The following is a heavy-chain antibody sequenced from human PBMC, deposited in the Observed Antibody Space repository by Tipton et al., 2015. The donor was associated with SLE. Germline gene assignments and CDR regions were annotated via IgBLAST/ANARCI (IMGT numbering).Heavy chain of an antibody. Sequence: TLSLTCIVSGGSISSYYWSWIRQPPGKGLEWIGYIYHSGNTYYNPSLKSRVTISVDRSKYQFSLTLSSVTAADTAVYYCARSSGDSLYYFNYWGQGALVTVSS. CDR3: ARSSGDSLYYFNY. CDR2: IYHSGNT. CDR1: GGSISSYY. V-gene: IGHV4-59*12. J-gene: IGHJ4*02. D-gene: IGHD2-15*01.